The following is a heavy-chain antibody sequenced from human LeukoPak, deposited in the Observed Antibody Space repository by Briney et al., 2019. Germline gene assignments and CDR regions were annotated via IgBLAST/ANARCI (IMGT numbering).Heavy chain of an antibody. D-gene: IGHD5-12*01. CDR2: VNSDGSTT. J-gene: IGHJ3*02. CDR1: GFTFSDYW. Sequence: GGSLRLSCAGSGFTFSDYWMHWVRQAPGKGLKWVSRVNSDGSTTNYADSVKGRFTIFRDNAKDTLYLQMGSLRAEDTAIYFCARGLPTNAFDIWGQGTMVTVSS. CDR3: ARGLPTNAFDI. V-gene: IGHV3-74*01.